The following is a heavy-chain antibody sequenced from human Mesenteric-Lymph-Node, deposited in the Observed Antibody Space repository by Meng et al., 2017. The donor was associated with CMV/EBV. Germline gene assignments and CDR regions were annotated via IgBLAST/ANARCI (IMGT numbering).Heavy chain of an antibody. CDR3: AKSTIWEIHYFDY. D-gene: IGHD7-27*01. CDR1: GFTFSGSYW. CDR2: IFGSGGRA. Sequence: GESLKISCAASGFTFSGSYWMTWVRQAPGKGLEWVSTIFGSGGRAYYADSVKGRFTISRDNSKNTLYLQMNNLGAEDTAVYYCAKSTIWEIHYFDYWGQGILVTAPQ. J-gene: IGHJ4*02. V-gene: IGHV3-23*01.